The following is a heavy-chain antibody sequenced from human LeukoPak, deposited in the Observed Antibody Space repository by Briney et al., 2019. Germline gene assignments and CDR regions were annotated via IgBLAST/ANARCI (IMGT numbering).Heavy chain of an antibody. CDR2: IYYSGST. CDR3: ARVSYSSSWYVDY. J-gene: IGHJ4*02. D-gene: IGHD6-13*01. Sequence: SETLSLTCTVSGGSISSYYWSWIRQPPGKGLEWIGYIYYSGSTNYNPSLKSRVTISVDTSKNQFSLKLSSVTAAGTAVYYCARVSYSSSWYVDYWGQGTLVTVSS. V-gene: IGHV4-59*01. CDR1: GGSISSYY.